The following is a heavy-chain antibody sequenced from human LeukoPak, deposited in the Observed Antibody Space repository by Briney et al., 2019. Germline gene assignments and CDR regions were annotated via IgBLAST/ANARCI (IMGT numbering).Heavy chain of an antibody. Sequence: GGSLRLSCAASGFTFSSYGMHWVRQAPGKGLEWVAVISYDGSNKYYADSVKGRFTISRDNSKNTLYLQMNSLRAEDTAVYYCARDLPHPRGPGYYYGMDVWGQGTTVTVSS. CDR3: ARDLPHPRGPGYYYGMDV. CDR2: ISYDGSNK. J-gene: IGHJ6*02. CDR1: GFTFSSYG. V-gene: IGHV3-30*19.